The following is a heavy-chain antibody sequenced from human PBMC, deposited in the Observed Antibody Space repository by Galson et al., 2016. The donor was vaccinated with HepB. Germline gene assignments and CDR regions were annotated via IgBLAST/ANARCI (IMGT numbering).Heavy chain of an antibody. D-gene: IGHD6-6*01. CDR3: ARNSSSGVFDS. V-gene: IGHV4-31*03. Sequence: TLSLTCTVSDVSVTSADYFWSWIRQLPGQGLEWIGHIDDSGSADYNPSLKSRIFMSVDTSENKLSLEGRSVTAADTAVYYCARNSSSGVFDSWGQGTLVTVSS. CDR2: IDDSGSA. J-gene: IGHJ4*02. CDR1: DVSVTSADYF.